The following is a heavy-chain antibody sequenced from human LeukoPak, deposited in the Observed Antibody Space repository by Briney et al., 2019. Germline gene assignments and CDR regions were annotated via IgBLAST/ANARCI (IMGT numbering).Heavy chain of an antibody. D-gene: IGHD5-18*01. V-gene: IGHV4-4*02. Sequence: WETLSLTCAVSGGSISSSNWWSWVRQPPGKGLEWIGEIYHSGSTNYNPSLKSRVTISVDTSKNQFSLKLSSVTAADTAVYYCAAEWTGGYSYGGAGGYWGQGTLVTVSS. CDR3: AAEWTGGYSYGGAGGY. J-gene: IGHJ4*02. CDR2: IYHSGST. CDR1: GGSISSSNW.